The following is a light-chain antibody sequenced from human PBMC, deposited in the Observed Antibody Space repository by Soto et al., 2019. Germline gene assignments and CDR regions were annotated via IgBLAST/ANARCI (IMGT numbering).Light chain of an antibody. V-gene: IGKV3D-20*02. CDR3: QQRSNWPSIT. CDR1: QSVSNNY. Sequence: EIVLTQSPGTLSLSPGERATLSCRASQSVSNNYLAWYQQKPGQAPRLLIYGASNRATGIPDRFSGGGSGTDFSLTISRLQREDFAVYYCQQRSNWPSITFGQGTRLEIK. CDR2: GAS. J-gene: IGKJ5*01.